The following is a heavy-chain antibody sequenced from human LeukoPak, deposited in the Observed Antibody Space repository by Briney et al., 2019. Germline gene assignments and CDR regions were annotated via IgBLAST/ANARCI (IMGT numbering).Heavy chain of an antibody. D-gene: IGHD1-26*01. V-gene: IGHV3-30*18. CDR3: AKSVGATWDYYYGMDV. CDR1: GFTFSSYG. J-gene: IGHJ6*02. Sequence: PGGSLRLSCAASGFTFSSYGMHWVRQAPGKGLEWVAVISYDGSNKYYADSVKGRFTISRDNSKNTLYVQMNSLRAEDTAVYYCAKSVGATWDYYYGMDVWGQGTTVTVSS. CDR2: ISYDGSNK.